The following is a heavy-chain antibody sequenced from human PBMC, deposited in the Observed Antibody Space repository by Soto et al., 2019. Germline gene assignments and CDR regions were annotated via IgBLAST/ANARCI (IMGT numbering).Heavy chain of an antibody. D-gene: IGHD3-16*01. V-gene: IGHV3-53*01. CDR1: GFTVSNNH. CDR2: VHGGGST. J-gene: IGHJ4*02. Sequence: VQLVESGGGLIQPGGSLRLSCAASGFTVSNNHMTWVRQAAGKGLELVSFVHGGGSTSYADSVKGRSTISSDNSRNTLYLQMDSLRAEDTAIYYCAGRLTTAASLDYWGRGTLVTVSS. CDR3: AGRLTTAASLDY.